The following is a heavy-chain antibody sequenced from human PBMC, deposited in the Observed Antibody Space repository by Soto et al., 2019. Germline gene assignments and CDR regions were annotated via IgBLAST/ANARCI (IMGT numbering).Heavy chain of an antibody. Sequence: PGGSLRLSCAASGFTFSSYAMSWVRQAPGKGLEWVSSISSGGDLTYYADSVKGRFTVSRDNLKNTLSLQMDSLRAEDTATYYCAKIGQIGNWFFDYCGQGTLVTVSS. J-gene: IGHJ4*02. D-gene: IGHD1-1*01. CDR2: ISSGGDLT. CDR3: AKIGQIGNWFFDY. V-gene: IGHV3-23*01. CDR1: GFTFSSYA.